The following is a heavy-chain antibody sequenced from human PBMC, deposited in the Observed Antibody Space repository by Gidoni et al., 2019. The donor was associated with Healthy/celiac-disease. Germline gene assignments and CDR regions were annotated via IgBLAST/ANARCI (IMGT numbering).Heavy chain of an antibody. CDR2: ISSSSSYI. D-gene: IGHD4-17*01. Sequence: EVQLVESGGGLVKPGGSLRLSCAASGFPFSSYSMNWVRQAPGKGLEWVSSISSSSSYIYYADSVKGRFTISRDNAKNSLYLQMNSLRAEDTAVYYCARDLNGDHYYYYGMDVWGQGTTVTVSS. CDR3: ARDLNGDHYYYYGMDV. CDR1: GFPFSSYS. J-gene: IGHJ6*02. V-gene: IGHV3-21*01.